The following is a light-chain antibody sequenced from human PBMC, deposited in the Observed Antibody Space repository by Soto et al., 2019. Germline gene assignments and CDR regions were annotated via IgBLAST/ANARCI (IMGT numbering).Light chain of an antibody. CDR1: QSVSSD. V-gene: IGKV3-20*01. CDR2: GAS. Sequence: EIGFTHSPGALSLSAGARATLSCRASQSVSSDLAWYQQKPGQAPRLLIYGASNRATGIPDRFSGSGSGTDFTLTISRLEPEDFAVYYCQQYGNSPWPFGQGTKVDIK. J-gene: IGKJ1*01. CDR3: QQYGNSPWP.